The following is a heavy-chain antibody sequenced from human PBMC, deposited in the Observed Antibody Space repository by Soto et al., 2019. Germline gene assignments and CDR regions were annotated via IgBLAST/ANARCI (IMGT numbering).Heavy chain of an antibody. CDR2: ISYDGMQT. CDR1: GVTFNDYG. D-gene: IGHD3-16*01. V-gene: IGHV3-30*03. J-gene: IGHJ2*01. CDR3: AREGWGSSWYLNL. Sequence: GGSLRLSCGAPGVTFNDYGMTWVRQAPGKGLEWVAVISYDGMQTYYADSVTRRFTISKDKSKRTLFLQMNSLRVDDTAAYYCAREGWGSSWYLNLWGRGTLVTVSS.